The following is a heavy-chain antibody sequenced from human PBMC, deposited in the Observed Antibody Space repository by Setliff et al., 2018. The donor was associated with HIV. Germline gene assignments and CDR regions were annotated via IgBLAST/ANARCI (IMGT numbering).Heavy chain of an antibody. CDR3: ARDDGGYNYAEAFDV. Sequence: ASVKVSCKVSGYTLTDYYMHWVQQAPGKGLEWMGLVDPEDGETIYAEKFQDRVTITRDTSASTAYMELRSLRSDDTAVYYCARDDGGYNYAEAFDVWGQGTMVTVSS. D-gene: IGHD3-16*01. J-gene: IGHJ3*01. CDR2: VDPEDGET. CDR1: GYTLTDYY. V-gene: IGHV1-69-2*01.